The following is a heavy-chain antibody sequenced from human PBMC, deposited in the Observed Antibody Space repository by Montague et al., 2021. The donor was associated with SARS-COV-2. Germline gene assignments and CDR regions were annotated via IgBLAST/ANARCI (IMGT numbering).Heavy chain of an antibody. V-gene: IGHV4-59*01. CDR3: ARLRSSSNWYFDL. Sequence: SETLSLTCTVSGDSISNYYWSWIRQPPGKGLEWIGYIYYSGSTNYNPSLKSRVTISVDTSKNQFSLKLSSVTAADTAVYYCARLRSSSNWYFDLWGRGTLATVSS. J-gene: IGHJ2*01. D-gene: IGHD6-6*01. CDR2: IYYSGST. CDR1: GDSISNYY.